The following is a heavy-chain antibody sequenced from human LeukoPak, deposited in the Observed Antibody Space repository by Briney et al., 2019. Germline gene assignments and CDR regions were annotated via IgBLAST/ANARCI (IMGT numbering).Heavy chain of an antibody. CDR3: ARDLYRIVVVPHYFDY. J-gene: IGHJ4*02. CDR1: GFTFSSYA. Sequence: GGSLRLSCAASGFTFSSYAMSWVRQAPGKGLEWVSAISGSGGSTNYADSVKGRFTISRDNSKNMLYLQMNSLRAEDTAVYYCARDLYRIVVVPHYFDYWGQGTLVTVSS. V-gene: IGHV3-23*01. CDR2: ISGSGGST. D-gene: IGHD3-22*01.